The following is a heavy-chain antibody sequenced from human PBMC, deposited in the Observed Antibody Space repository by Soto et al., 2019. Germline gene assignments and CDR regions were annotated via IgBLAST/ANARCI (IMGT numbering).Heavy chain of an antibody. CDR2: IYFDGITT. CDR3: ARGGAMGVEY. CDR1: GFTFNTHW. Sequence: VGSLRLSCTSSGFTFNTHWMHWVRQAPGKGLVWVSRIYFDGITTNYADSVKGRLTVSRDNAQNTVYLHVNTLRDEDTAVYYCARGGAMGVEYWGQGTLVTVSS. J-gene: IGHJ4*02. D-gene: IGHD1-26*01. V-gene: IGHV3-74*01.